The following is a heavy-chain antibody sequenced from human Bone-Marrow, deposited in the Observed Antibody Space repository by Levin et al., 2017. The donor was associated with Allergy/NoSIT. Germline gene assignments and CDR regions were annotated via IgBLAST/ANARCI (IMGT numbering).Heavy chain of an antibody. CDR2: VYYTERS. Sequence: SCTVSGGSIYNSPYFWAWIRQPPGKGLEWIGSVYYTERSFYNPSLASRVSISVDTSTNQFSLKMISVTAADTAMYYCARVSYYGSGPYYEYYFDSWGQGTLVTVSS. D-gene: IGHD3-10*01. V-gene: IGHV4-39*07. CDR1: GGSIYNSPYF. CDR3: ARVSYYGSGPYYEYYFDS. J-gene: IGHJ4*02.